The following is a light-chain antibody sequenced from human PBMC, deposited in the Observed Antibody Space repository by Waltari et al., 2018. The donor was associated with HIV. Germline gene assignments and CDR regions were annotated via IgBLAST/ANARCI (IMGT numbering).Light chain of an antibody. Sequence: DLIQPSSVSVSPGQTVTLTCSGQILDDNLGRWFQQRPDQAPVLVIFKDSERPSKIPERFSGSRSGTTVTLTITGARMEDEGDYYCYSASDTRGVFGTGTKVTVL. CDR1: ILDDNL. J-gene: IGLJ1*01. CDR2: KDS. V-gene: IGLV3-27*01. CDR3: YSASDTRGV.